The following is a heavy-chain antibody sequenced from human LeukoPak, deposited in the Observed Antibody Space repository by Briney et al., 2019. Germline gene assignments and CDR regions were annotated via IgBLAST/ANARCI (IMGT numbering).Heavy chain of an antibody. Sequence: GASVKVSCKASGYTFTGYYMHWVRQAPGQGLEWMGWINPNSGGTNYAQKFQGRVTMTRDTSISTAYMELSRLRSDDTAVYYCARGLFGWQLVRTMYYYYYYMDVWGKGTTVTVSS. V-gene: IGHV1-2*02. CDR2: INPNSGGT. J-gene: IGHJ6*03. D-gene: IGHD6-6*01. CDR1: GYTFTGYY. CDR3: ARGLFGWQLVRTMYYYYYYMDV.